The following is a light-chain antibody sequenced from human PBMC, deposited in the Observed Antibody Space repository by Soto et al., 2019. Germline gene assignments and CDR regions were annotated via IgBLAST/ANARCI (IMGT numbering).Light chain of an antibody. CDR1: QSVSSN. Sequence: EIVMTQSPATLSVSPGERATLSCRASQSVSSNLAWYQQKPGQAPRLLIYGASPRATGIPARFSGSGSGTEFTLTLSSLQSEDFAVYYCQQYNNWPPTRTFGQGTK. J-gene: IGKJ1*01. CDR3: QQYNNWPPTRT. CDR2: GAS. V-gene: IGKV3-15*01.